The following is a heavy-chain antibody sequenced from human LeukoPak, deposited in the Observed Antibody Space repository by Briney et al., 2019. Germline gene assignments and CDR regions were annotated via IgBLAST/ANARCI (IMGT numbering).Heavy chain of an antibody. CDR1: GFTFSNAW. D-gene: IGHD6-13*01. CDR2: IYSGGST. CDR3: ARGDSSSWYLGALDI. V-gene: IGHV3-53*01. J-gene: IGHJ3*02. Sequence: GGSLRLSCAASGFTFSNAWMSWVRQAPGKGLEWVSVIYSGGSTYYADSVKGRFTISRDNSKNTLYLQMNSLRAEDTAVYYCARGDSSSWYLGALDIWGQGTMVTVSS.